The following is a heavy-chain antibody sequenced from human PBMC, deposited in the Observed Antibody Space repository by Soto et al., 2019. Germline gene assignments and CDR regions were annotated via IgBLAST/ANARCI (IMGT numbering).Heavy chain of an antibody. CDR3: AMTGVAAAGTPDY. Sequence: EVQLLESGGGLVQPGGSLRLSCAASGFTFSSYAMSWVRQAPGKGLEWVSAISGSGGSTYYADSVKGRLTISRDNSKNTLYLQMNSLRAEDTAVYYCAMTGVAAAGTPDYWGQGTLVTVSS. D-gene: IGHD6-13*01. CDR1: GFTFSSYA. CDR2: ISGSGGST. J-gene: IGHJ4*02. V-gene: IGHV3-23*01.